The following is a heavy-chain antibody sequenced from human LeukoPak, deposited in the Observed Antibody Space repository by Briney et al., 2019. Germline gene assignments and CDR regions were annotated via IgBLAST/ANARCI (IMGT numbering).Heavy chain of an antibody. D-gene: IGHD3-10*01. V-gene: IGHV3-30*02. CDR3: AKDGRFGQLLFIDY. CDR2: IPYDGSNK. Sequence: GGSLRLSCAASGFTLSSYGMHWVRQAPGKGLEWVAFIPYDGSNKYYADSVKGRFTISRDNSKNTLYLQMNSLRADDTAMYYCAKDGRFGQLLFIDYWGQGTLVTVSS. J-gene: IGHJ4*02. CDR1: GFTLSSYG.